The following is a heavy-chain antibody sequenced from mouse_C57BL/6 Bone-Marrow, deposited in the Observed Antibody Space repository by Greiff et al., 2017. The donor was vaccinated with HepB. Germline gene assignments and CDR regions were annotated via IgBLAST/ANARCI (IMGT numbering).Heavy chain of an antibody. V-gene: IGHV1-18*01. CDR3: ARRGVYYYGSYWYFDV. Sequence: EVQLQQSGPELVKPGASVKIPCKASGYTFTDYNMDWVKQSHGKSLEWIGDINPNNGGTIYNQKFKGKATLTVDKSSSTAYMELRSLTSEDTAVYYCARRGVYYYGSYWYFDVWGTGTTVTVSS. CDR1: GYTFTDYN. CDR2: INPNNGGT. D-gene: IGHD1-1*01. J-gene: IGHJ1*03.